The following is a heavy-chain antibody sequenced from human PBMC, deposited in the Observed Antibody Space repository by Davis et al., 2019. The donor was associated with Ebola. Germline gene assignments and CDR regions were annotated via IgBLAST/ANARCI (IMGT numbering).Heavy chain of an antibody. J-gene: IGHJ6*02. CDR1: GFTFSSYE. CDR3: AMGDYYYYGMDV. Sequence: PGGSLRLSCAASGFTFSSYEMNWVRQAPGKGLEWVSYISSSGSTIYYADSVKGRFTISRDNAKNSLYLQMNSLRAEDTAVYYCAMGDYYYYGMDVWGQGTTVTVSS. CDR2: ISSSGSTI. V-gene: IGHV3-48*03.